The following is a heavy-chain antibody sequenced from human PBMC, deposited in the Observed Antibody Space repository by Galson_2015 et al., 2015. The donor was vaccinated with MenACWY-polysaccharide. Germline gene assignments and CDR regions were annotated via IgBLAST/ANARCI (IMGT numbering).Heavy chain of an antibody. J-gene: IGHJ6*02. D-gene: IGHD2-8*02. Sequence: SLRLSCAAYGFTFSSYVMDWVRQAPGKRLESITSISFRGGRRYYIDAVKARFTISRDNSTNTLYLQMNSMTVEYTAVYFGQRVLEPYITSYYYGLDVWGRGTTVTVSS. V-gene: IGHV3-23*01. CDR1: GFTFSSYV. CDR2: ISFRGGRR. CDR3: QRVLEPYITSYYYGLDV.